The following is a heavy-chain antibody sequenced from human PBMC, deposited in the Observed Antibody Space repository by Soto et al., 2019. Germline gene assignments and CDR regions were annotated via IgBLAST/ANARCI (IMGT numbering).Heavy chain of an antibody. J-gene: IGHJ4*02. CDR2: INDEGNNA. D-gene: IGHD1-26*01. Sequence: PGGSLRLSCEASGFIFKMYYLHWVHQTPGKGPVWVARINDEGNNATYADSVKGRFTISRDNAKNTLYLQMDGLRVDDTGLYYCTRGPRVSSIGTGAYWGQGSLVTVSS. V-gene: IGHV3-74*01. CDR3: TRGPRVSSIGTGAY. CDR1: GFIFKMYY.